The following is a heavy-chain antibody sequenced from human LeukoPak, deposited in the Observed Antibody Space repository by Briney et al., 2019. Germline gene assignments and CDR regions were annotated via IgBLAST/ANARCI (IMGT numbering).Heavy chain of an antibody. CDR2: IYYSGST. CDR3: ARDLGGYKSH. D-gene: IGHD5-24*01. V-gene: IGHV4-59*01. J-gene: IGHJ4*02. CDR1: GGSISSYY. Sequence: SETLSLTCTVSGGSISSYYWSWIRQPPGKGLEWIGYIYYSGSTNYNPSLKSRVTISVDTSKNQFSLELSSVTAADTAVYYCARDLGGYKSHWGQGTLVTVSS.